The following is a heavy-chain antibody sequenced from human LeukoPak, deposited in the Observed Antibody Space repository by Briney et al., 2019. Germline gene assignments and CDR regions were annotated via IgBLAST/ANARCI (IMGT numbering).Heavy chain of an antibody. CDR2: LSGSGDTT. V-gene: IGHV3-23*01. J-gene: IGHJ5*02. CDR1: GFTFSTYA. CDR3: SRDRSDNTTWYVGSP. Sequence: PGGSLRLSCAASGFTFSTYAMSWVRQAPGKGLECVSGLSGSGDTTYHADSVKGRFTISRDNSKNTLYLQMNSLRAEDTAVYYCSRDRSDNTTWYVGSPWGQGILVTVSS. D-gene: IGHD6-13*01.